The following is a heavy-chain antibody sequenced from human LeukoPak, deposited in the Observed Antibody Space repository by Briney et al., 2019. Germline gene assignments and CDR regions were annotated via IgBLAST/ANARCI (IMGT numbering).Heavy chain of an antibody. CDR3: ARGLGSSWYEDY. V-gene: IGHV4-34*12. Sequence: SETLSLTCAVYGGSFSGCYWSWIRQPPGKGLEWIGEIIHSGSTNYNPSLKSRVTISVDTSKNQFSLKLSSVTAADTAVYYCARGLGSSWYEDYWGQGTLVTVSS. CDR1: GGSFSGCY. J-gene: IGHJ4*02. D-gene: IGHD6-13*01. CDR2: IIHSGST.